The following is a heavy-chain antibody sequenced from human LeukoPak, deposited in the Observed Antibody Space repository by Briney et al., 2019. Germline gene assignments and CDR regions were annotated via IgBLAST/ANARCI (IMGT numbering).Heavy chain of an antibody. D-gene: IGHD1-26*01. J-gene: IGHJ3*02. CDR3: ARTHLIVGATPDAFDI. V-gene: IGHV4-59*11. CDR2: IYYSGST. CDR1: GGSISSHY. Sequence: SETLSLTCTVSGGSISSHYWSWIRQPPGKGLEWIGYIYYSGSTNYNPSLKSRVTISVDTSKNQFSLKLSSVTAADTAVYYCARTHLIVGATPDAFDIWGQGTMVTVSS.